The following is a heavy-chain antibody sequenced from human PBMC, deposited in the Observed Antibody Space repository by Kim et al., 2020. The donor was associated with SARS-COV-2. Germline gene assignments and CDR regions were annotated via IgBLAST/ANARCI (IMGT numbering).Heavy chain of an antibody. CDR2: VNPNNGNT. V-gene: IGHV1-8*01. J-gene: IGHJ3*02. Sequence: ASVKVSCKTSGYTFTNYDVNWVRQATGQGLEYMGWVNPNNGNTGYARKFQGRVTLTRHTSITTAYMEVTGLRSEDTATYYCVTSHSSPGAFDIWGQGTMVTVSS. CDR3: VTSHSSPGAFDI. D-gene: IGHD6-13*01. CDR1: GYTFTNYD.